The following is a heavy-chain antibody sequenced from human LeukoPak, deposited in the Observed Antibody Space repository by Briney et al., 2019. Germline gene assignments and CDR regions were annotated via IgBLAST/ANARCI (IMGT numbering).Heavy chain of an antibody. Sequence: PGGSLRLSCAASGFTFKDYSMNRVRQAPGKGLEWVSYISTSGNYIYYADSVKGRFTISRDNAKNSLYLQMHSLRAEDTALYYCARGAYNSGGTHENWGQGTLVTVSS. J-gene: IGHJ4*02. V-gene: IGHV3-21*01. CDR2: ISTSGNYI. D-gene: IGHD3-22*01. CDR3: ARGAYNSGGTHEN. CDR1: GFTFKDYS.